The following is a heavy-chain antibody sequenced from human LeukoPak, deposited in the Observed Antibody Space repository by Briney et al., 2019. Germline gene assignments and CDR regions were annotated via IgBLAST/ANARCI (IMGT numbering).Heavy chain of an antibody. D-gene: IGHD3-10*01. CDR2: IKQDGSER. V-gene: IGHV3-7*01. J-gene: IGHJ4*02. CDR1: GFTFSGFW. CDR3: ARAGSNWHYVY. Sequence: GGSLRLSCAASGFTFSGFWTSWVRQTPRKGLEWVANIKQDGSERYYVDSVKGRFTISRDNAKNSLSLQMNSLRVEDTAVYYCARAGSNWHYVYWGQGTLVTVSS.